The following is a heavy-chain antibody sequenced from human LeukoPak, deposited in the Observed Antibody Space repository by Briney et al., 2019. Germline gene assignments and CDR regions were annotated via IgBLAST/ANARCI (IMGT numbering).Heavy chain of an antibody. CDR2: IYHSGST. Sequence: PSETLSLTCSVSSGFISSYYWTWIRQPPGKGLEWIGNIYHSGSTYYNPSLKSRVTISVDTSKNQFSLKLTSVTAADTAVYYCARVPPTLCFDYWGQGTLVTVSS. J-gene: IGHJ4*02. CDR1: SGFISSYY. V-gene: IGHV4-59*08. CDR3: ARVPPTLCFDY.